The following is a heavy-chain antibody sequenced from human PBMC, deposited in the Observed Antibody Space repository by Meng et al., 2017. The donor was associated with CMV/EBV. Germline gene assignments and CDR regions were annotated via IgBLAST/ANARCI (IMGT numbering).Heavy chain of an antibody. Sequence: GESLKISCAASGFTFSSHGMHWVRQAPGKGLEWVAFIRYDGSNKYYADSVKGRFTISRDNSKNTLYLQMNSLRAEDTAVYYCAKDSNCGGDCYSDYYYGMDVWGQGTTVTVSS. V-gene: IGHV3-30*02. D-gene: IGHD2-21*01. CDR1: GFTFSSHG. CDR3: AKDSNCGGDCYSDYYYGMDV. J-gene: IGHJ6*02. CDR2: IRYDGSNK.